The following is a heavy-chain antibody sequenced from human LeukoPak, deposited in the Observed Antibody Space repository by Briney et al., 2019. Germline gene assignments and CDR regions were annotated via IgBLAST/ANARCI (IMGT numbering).Heavy chain of an antibody. CDR3: ARDPGANYFDY. Sequence: GASVKVSCQASGYIFTSYYIHWVRPAPGQGLEWMGWINPNSGATNFAQKFQGRVTMTSDTSITTAYMELRWLRSDDTAVYYCARDPGANYFDYWGQGTLVTVSS. V-gene: IGHV1-2*02. CDR1: GYIFTSYY. CDR2: INPNSGAT. J-gene: IGHJ4*02.